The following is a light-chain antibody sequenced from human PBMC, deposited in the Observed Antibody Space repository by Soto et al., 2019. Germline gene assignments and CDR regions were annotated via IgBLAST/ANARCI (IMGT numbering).Light chain of an antibody. Sequence: EILLTQSPGTLSLSPGDTATLSCRSSQSVSSMYLGWYQQRPGQAPRLLIYGASSRATGIPDRFSGSGSGTDFTLTISRLEPEDFAVYYCHQYDNSPLTFGGRTKVDIK. V-gene: IGKV3-20*01. J-gene: IGKJ4*01. CDR2: GAS. CDR1: QSVSSMY. CDR3: HQYDNSPLT.